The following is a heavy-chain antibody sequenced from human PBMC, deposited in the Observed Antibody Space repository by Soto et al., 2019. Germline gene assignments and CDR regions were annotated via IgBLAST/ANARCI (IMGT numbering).Heavy chain of an antibody. V-gene: IGHV3-48*01. CDR2: INSGSTSV. D-gene: IGHD3-22*01. CDR3: GSSASPDAY. Sequence: PGGSLRLSCVASGFIFNSYSMNWVRQAPGKGLEWISYINSGSTSVFYVDSVKGRFTISRDNAKNSLYLQMNSLRAEDTAVYYCGSSASPDAYWGQGTLVTVSS. CDR1: GFIFNSYS. J-gene: IGHJ4*02.